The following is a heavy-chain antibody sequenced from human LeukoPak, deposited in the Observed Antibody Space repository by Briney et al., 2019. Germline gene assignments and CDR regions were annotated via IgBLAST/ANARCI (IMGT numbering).Heavy chain of an antibody. D-gene: IGHD2-2*01. CDR2: ISSSGSTI. Sequence: GGSLRLSCAASGFTFSSYEMNWVRQAPGKGLEWVSYISSSGSTICYADSVKGRFTISRDNAKNSLYLQMNSLRAEDTAVYYCARDCSSTSCPAGRYFDWGAFDIWGQGTMVTVSS. V-gene: IGHV3-48*03. CDR3: ARDCSSTSCPAGRYFDWGAFDI. J-gene: IGHJ3*02. CDR1: GFTFSSYE.